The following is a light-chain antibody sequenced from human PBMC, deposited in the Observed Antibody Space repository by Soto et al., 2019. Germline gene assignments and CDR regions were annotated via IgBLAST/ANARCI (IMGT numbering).Light chain of an antibody. CDR2: DAS. Sequence: ESVSTQSPVTLSLSPGERATLSCRASQSVTDFLAWYQQKPGQAPRLLIYDASNRATGIPARFSGSGSGTDFTLTISSLQPEDFATYYCQQSYSTPFTCGQGTRWRL. CDR3: QQSYSTPFT. CDR1: QSVTDF. V-gene: IGKV3-11*01. J-gene: IGKJ5*01.